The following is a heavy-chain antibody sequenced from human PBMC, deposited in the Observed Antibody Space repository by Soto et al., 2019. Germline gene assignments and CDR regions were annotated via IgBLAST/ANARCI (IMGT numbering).Heavy chain of an antibody. CDR3: ARSANTYGSPFDY. J-gene: IGHJ4*02. D-gene: IGHD3-10*01. CDR1: GFTVGNNY. CDR2: IHRGGST. V-gene: IGHV3-66*01. Sequence: GGPLRLSCAASGFTVGNNYMSWVRQAPGKGLEWVSIIHRGGSTSYADSVKGRFTISRDSSKNILYLQINGLTADDTAVYYCARSANTYGSPFDYWGQGALVTVSS.